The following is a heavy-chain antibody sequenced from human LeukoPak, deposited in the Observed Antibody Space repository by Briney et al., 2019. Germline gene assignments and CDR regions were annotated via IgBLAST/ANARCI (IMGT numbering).Heavy chain of an antibody. CDR2: IYHSGST. Sequence: SEILSLTCAVSGYSISSGYYWGWIRQPPGKGLEWIGSIYHSGSTYYNPSLKSRVTISVDTSKNQFSLKLSSVTAADTAVYYCARGSNYLHWGQGTLVTVSS. V-gene: IGHV4-38-2*01. J-gene: IGHJ4*02. D-gene: IGHD4-11*01. CDR3: ARGSNYLH. CDR1: GYSISSGYY.